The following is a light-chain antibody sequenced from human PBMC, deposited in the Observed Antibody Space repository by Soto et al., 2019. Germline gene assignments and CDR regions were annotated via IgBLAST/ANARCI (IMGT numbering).Light chain of an antibody. CDR1: SSDVGGYNY. CDR3: GSYTSSSTLKV. CDR2: DVS. J-gene: IGLJ1*01. Sequence: QSVLTQPASVSGSPGQSITISCTGTSSDVGGYNYVSWYQQHPGKAPKLMIYDVSNRPSGVSNRFSGSKSGNTASLTISGLQAEDEADYYCGSYTSSSTLKVFGTGTKVTVL. V-gene: IGLV2-14*01.